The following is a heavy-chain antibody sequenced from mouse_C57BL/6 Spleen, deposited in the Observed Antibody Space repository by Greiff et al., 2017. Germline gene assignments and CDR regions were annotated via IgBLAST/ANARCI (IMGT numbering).Heavy chain of an antibody. Sequence: QVQLQQSGAELVRPGASVTLSCKASGYTFTDYEMHWVQQTPVHGLEWIGAIDPETGGTAYNQTFKGKAILTADQSSSPPYMELRSLTSEDSADYYSTREGYEYERNCDYGGQGTTLTGSS. V-gene: IGHV1-15*01. J-gene: IGHJ2*01. CDR1: GYTFTDYE. D-gene: IGHD2-4*01. CDR3: TREGYEYERNCDY. CDR2: IDPETGGT.